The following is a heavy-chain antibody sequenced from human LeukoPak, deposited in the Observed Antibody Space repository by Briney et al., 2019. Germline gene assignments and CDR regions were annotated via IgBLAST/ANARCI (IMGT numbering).Heavy chain of an antibody. Sequence: GSLRLSCAASEFTFSSHWMSWVRQAPGKGLEWVANIKEDGSEKYYVDSVKGRFTISGDNAKNSLYLQMNSLRAEDTAVYYCCRRWLNYYYYGMDVWGQGTTVTVSS. CDR3: CRRWLNYYYYGMDV. CDR1: EFTFSSHW. D-gene: IGHD5-18*01. V-gene: IGHV3-7*01. J-gene: IGHJ6*02. CDR2: IKEDGSEK.